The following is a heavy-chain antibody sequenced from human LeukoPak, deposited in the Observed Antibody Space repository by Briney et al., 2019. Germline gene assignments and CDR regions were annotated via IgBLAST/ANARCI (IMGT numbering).Heavy chain of an antibody. J-gene: IGHJ4*02. D-gene: IGHD2-15*01. CDR1: TGSISSSSYY. Sequence: SETLSLTCTVSTGSISSSSYYWGWIRQPPGKGLEWIGSIYYSGSTYYNPSLKSRVTISVDTSKNQFSLKLSSVTAADTAVYYCARRRCSGGSCPFDYWGQGTLVTVSS. V-gene: IGHV4-39*07. CDR3: ARRRCSGGSCPFDY. CDR2: IYYSGST.